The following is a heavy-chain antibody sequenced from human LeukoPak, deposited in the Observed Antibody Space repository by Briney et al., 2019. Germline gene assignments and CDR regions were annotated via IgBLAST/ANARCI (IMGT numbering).Heavy chain of an antibody. V-gene: IGHV3-23*01. J-gene: IGHJ4*02. D-gene: IGHD1-26*01. CDR3: ATLPMRELPEPY. Sequence: HAGGSLRLSCAASGFTFSSYGMSWVRQAPGKGLEWVSTISSGGGTTYYADSVKGRFTISRDNSKNTLYLQMNSLRAEDTAVYYCATLPMRELPEPYWGQGTLVTVSS. CDR2: ISSGGGTT. CDR1: GFTFSSYG.